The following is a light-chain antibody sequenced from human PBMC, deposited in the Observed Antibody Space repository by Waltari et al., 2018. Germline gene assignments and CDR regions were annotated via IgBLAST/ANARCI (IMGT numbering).Light chain of an antibody. CDR2: WAS. CDR3: QQYYSTPHT. V-gene: IGKV4-1*01. J-gene: IGKJ3*01. CDR1: QSVLYSSNNNNY. Sequence: DIVMTQSPDSLAVSLGERATINCKSSQSVLYSSNNNNYLALYQQKPGQPPKLLIYWASTRESGVPDRFSGSGSGTDFTLTISSLQAEDVAVYYCQQYYSTPHTFGPGTKVDIK.